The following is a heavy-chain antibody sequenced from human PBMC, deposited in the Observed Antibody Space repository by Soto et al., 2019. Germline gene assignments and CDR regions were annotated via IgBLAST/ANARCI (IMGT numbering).Heavy chain of an antibody. CDR2: ISAYNGNT. V-gene: IGHV1-18*01. J-gene: IGHJ6*02. CDR1: GYTFTSYG. D-gene: IGHD6-13*01. Sequence: ASVKVSCKASGYTFTSYGISWVRQAPGQGLEWMGWISAYNGNTNYAQKLQGRVTMTTDTSTSTAYMELRSLRSDDTAVYYCARVSAAGTFFYYGMDVWGQGTTVTVSS. CDR3: ARVSAAGTFFYYGMDV.